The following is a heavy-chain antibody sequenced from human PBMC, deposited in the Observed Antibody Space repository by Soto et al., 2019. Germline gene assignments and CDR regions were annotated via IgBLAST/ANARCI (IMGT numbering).Heavy chain of an antibody. CDR3: ARALTEQQLVLNWFDP. D-gene: IGHD6-13*01. CDR2: ISAYNGNT. CDR1: GYTFTSYG. Sequence: QVQLVQSGAEVKKPGASVKVSCKASGYTFTSYGISWVRQAPGQGLEWMGWISAYNGNTKYAQKLQGRVTMTTDTSTRKAYMELRSLRSDDTAVYYCARALTEQQLVLNWFDPWGQGTLVTVSS. V-gene: IGHV1-18*01. J-gene: IGHJ5*02.